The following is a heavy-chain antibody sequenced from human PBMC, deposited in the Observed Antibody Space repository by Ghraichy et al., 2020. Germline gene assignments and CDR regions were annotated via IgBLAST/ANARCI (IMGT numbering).Heavy chain of an antibody. J-gene: IGHJ4*02. CDR3: ARHSSDDTAMVGGFGY. CDR2: IYYSGST. Sequence: SETLSLTCTVSGGSISSSSYYWGWIRQPPGKGLEWIGSIYYSGSTYYNPSLKSRATISVDTSKNQFSLKLSSVTAADTAVYYCARHSSDDTAMVGGFGYWGQGTLVTVSS. D-gene: IGHD5-18*01. V-gene: IGHV4-39*01. CDR1: GGSISSSSYY.